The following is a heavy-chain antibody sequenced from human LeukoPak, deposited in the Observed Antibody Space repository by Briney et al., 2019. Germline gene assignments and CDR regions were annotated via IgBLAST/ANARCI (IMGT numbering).Heavy chain of an antibody. V-gene: IGHV3-48*02. CDR2: ISSSSSTI. Sequence: GGSLRLSCAASGFTFSSYSMNWVRQAPGRGLEWVSYISSSSSTIYYADSVTGRFPISRDNAKNSLYLQMNSLRDEDTAVYYCARDLKQQLALGIDYWGQGTLVTVSS. CDR1: GFTFSSYS. CDR3: ARDLKQQLALGIDY. J-gene: IGHJ4*02. D-gene: IGHD6-13*01.